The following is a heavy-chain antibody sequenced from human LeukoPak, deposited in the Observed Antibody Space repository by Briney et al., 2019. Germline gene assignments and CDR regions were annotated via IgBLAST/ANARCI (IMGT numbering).Heavy chain of an antibody. CDR2: INLNSGGT. Sequence: GASVKVSCKASGYTFTGYYMHWVRQAPGQGLEWMGRINLNSGGTNYAQKFQGRVTMTKDTSISTAYMELSRLRSDDTAVYYCARDQGYCSGGSCYLKTWGQGTLVTVSS. V-gene: IGHV1-2*06. CDR3: ARDQGYCSGGSCYLKT. CDR1: GYTFTGYY. J-gene: IGHJ5*02. D-gene: IGHD2-15*01.